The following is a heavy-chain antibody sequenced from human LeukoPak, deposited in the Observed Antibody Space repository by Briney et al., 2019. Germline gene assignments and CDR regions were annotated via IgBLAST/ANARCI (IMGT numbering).Heavy chain of an antibody. V-gene: IGHV4-34*01. CDR2: INHSGST. J-gene: IGHJ4*02. Sequence: PSETLSLTCTVSGGSISSYYWSWIRQPPGKGLEWIGEINHSGSTNYNPSLKSPVTISVDTSKNQFSLKLSSATAADTAVYYCARLCYGSGSYQDYWGQGTLVTVSS. CDR3: ARLCYGSGSYQDY. D-gene: IGHD3-10*01. CDR1: GGSISSYY.